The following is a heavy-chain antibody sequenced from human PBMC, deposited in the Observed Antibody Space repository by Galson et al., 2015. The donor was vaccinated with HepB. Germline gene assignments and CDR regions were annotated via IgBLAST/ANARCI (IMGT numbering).Heavy chain of an antibody. V-gene: IGHV1-3*01. CDR3: ARVSSSGYDIDAFDI. CDR2: INAGNGNT. D-gene: IGHD5-12*01. CDR1: GYTFTSYA. Sequence: SVKVSCKASGYTFTSYAMHWVRQAPGQRLEWMGWINAGNGNTKYSQKFQGRVTITRDTSASTAYMELSSLRSEDTAVYYCARVSSSGYDIDAFDIWGQGTMVTVSS. J-gene: IGHJ3*02.